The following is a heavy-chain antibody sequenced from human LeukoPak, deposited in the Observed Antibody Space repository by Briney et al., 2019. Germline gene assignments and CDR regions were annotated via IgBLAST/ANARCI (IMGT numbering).Heavy chain of an antibody. CDR3: AREGVAGTGLDF. J-gene: IGHJ4*02. D-gene: IGHD6-13*01. CDR2: LNPSGGT. CDR1: GYTFSIYN. Sequence: ASVKVSCKASGYTFSIYNMHWVRQAPEQGLEWVGILNPSGGTSYAQNLRGRITMTRDTSTSTLYMELSSLRSEDTAVYYCAREGVAGTGLDFWGQGTLVTVSS. V-gene: IGHV1-46*01.